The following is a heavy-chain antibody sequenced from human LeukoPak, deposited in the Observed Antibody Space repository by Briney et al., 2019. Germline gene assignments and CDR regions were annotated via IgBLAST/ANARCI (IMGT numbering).Heavy chain of an antibody. CDR1: CGSIYIHL. Sequence: SETLSHPRTLCCGSIYIHLGRYTGQPPGKGLEWFGYIYYSGRTNYNPPLKSRDNISGDTSKNQFSLKLSSVTSADRALFYCARIYLDYYENYSMGVWGKGTTVTVSS. CDR3: ARIYLDYYENYSMGV. D-gene: IGHD2/OR15-2a*01. J-gene: IGHJ6*03. V-gene: IGHV4-59*11. CDR2: IYYSGRT.